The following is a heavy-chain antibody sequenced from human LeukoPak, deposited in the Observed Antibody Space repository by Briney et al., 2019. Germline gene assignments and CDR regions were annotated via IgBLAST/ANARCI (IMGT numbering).Heavy chain of an antibody. V-gene: IGHV3-21*04. Sequence: GGSLRLSCAASGFTFSSYSMDWVRQAPGKGLEWVSSISSSSSYIYYADSVKGRFTISRDNAKNSLYLQMNSLRAEDTAVYYCASSITMIVVAGYYFDYWGQGTLVTVSS. J-gene: IGHJ4*02. CDR3: ASSITMIVVAGYYFDY. CDR1: GFTFSSYS. CDR2: ISSSSSYI. D-gene: IGHD3-22*01.